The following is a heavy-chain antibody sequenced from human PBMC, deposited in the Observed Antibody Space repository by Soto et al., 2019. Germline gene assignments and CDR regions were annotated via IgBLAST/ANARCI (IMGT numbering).Heavy chain of an antibody. CDR3: AREGIAAAVDY. V-gene: IGHV3-7*01. CDR1: XXTXXXXX. Sequence: GXLXLSXXXXXXTXXXXXXSXVRQAPGKGLEWVANIKQDGSEKYYVDSVKGRFTISRDNAKNSLYLQMNSLRAEDTAVYYCAREGIAAAVDYWGQGTLVTVSS. J-gene: IGHJ4*02. CDR2: IKQDGSEK. D-gene: IGHD6-13*01.